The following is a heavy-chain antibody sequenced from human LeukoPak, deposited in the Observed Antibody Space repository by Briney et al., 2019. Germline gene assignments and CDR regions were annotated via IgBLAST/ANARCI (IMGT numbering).Heavy chain of an antibody. CDR3: AREPPTSSIVVVRAAISY. CDR1: GYTFTGYY. V-gene: IGHV1-2*02. D-gene: IGHD2-2*01. Sequence: ASVKVSCKASGYTFTGYYMHWVRQAPGQRLEWMGWINPKRGGTNYAQKFQGRVTMTRDTSISTAYMELSRLRSDETAVYYCAREPPTSSIVVVRAAISYWGQGTLVTVSS. CDR2: INPKRGGT. J-gene: IGHJ4*02.